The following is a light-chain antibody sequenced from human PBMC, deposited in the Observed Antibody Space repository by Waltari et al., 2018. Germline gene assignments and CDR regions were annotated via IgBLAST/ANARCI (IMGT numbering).Light chain of an antibody. J-gene: IGKJ3*01. V-gene: IGKV2-28*01. CDR1: QSLQHRSGYIF. Sequence: IVLTQSPLSLPVTPGETISISCRSSQSLQHRSGYIFLCWFVQKSGRPPQLLIYLASNRATGVPDRFSGTGSGTDFTLTISTVEAEDAGIYYCMEDVDSPRMTVGPGTRVDIK. CDR3: MEDVDSPRMT. CDR2: LAS.